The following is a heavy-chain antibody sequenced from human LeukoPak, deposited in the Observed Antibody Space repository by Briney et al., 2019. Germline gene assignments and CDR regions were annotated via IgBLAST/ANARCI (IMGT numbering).Heavy chain of an antibody. Sequence: ASVKVSCKASGYTFTSHDINWVRQATGQGLEWMGWMSPNSGDTGYAQKFQGRVTMTSDSSVSTAYMELSSLRSEDTAIYYCVRTPPNWGFDYWGQGTLVSVSS. CDR2: MSPNSGDT. CDR3: VRTPPNWGFDY. V-gene: IGHV1-8*01. CDR1: GYTFTSHD. J-gene: IGHJ4*02. D-gene: IGHD7-27*01.